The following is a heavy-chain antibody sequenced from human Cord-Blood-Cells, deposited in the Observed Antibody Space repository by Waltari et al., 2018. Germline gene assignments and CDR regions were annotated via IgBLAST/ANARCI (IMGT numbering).Heavy chain of an antibody. Sequence: EVQLVESGGIVVQPGGSLRLSWAASGFTFDDYTMHWVRQAPGQGLEWVSLISWDGGSTYYADSVKGRFTISRDNSKNSLYLQMNSLRTEDTALYYCAKERTGDLDYWGQGTLVTVSS. CDR3: AKERTGDLDY. D-gene: IGHD7-27*01. J-gene: IGHJ4*02. V-gene: IGHV3-43*01. CDR2: ISWDGGST. CDR1: GFTFDDYT.